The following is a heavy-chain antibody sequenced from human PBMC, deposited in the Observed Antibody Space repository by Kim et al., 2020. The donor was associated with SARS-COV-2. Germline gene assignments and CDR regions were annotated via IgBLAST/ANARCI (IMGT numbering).Heavy chain of an antibody. D-gene: IGHD6-13*01. CDR2: IYYDGSNK. Sequence: GGSLRLSCAASGFTFSSYGMHWVRQAPGKGLECMAVIYYDGSNKYYADSVKGRFTISRDNSKNTLYLQMNSLRAEDTAVYYCARDHLSSLYYFDYWGQGTLVTVSS. CDR1: GFTFSSYG. J-gene: IGHJ4*02. V-gene: IGHV3-33*01. CDR3: ARDHLSSLYYFDY.